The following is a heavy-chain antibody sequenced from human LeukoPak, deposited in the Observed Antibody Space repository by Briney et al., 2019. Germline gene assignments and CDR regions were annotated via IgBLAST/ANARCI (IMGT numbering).Heavy chain of an antibody. J-gene: IGHJ4*02. CDR3: ARGYYDSSGNPRLDY. CDR2: IIPIFGTA. D-gene: IGHD3-22*01. Sequence: VASVKVSCKASGGTFSSYAISWARQAPGQGLEWMGGIIPIFGTANYAQKFQGRVTITTDESTSTAYMELSSLRSEDTAVYYCARGYYDSSGNPRLDYWGQGTLVTVSS. V-gene: IGHV1-69*05. CDR1: GGTFSSYA.